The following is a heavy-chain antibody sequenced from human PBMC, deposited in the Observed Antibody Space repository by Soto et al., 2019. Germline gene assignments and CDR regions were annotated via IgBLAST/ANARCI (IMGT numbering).Heavy chain of an antibody. V-gene: IGHV1-3*01. CDR3: ARVDHTKRYYYYYGMDV. CDR2: INAGNGNT. CDR1: GYTFTSYA. D-gene: IGHD1-1*01. J-gene: IGHJ6*02. Sequence: ASVKVSCKASGYTFTSYAMHWVRQAPGQRLEWMGWINAGNGNTKYSQKFQGRVTITRDTSASTAYMELSSLRSEDTAVYYCARVDHTKRYYYYYGMDVWGQGTTVTVSS.